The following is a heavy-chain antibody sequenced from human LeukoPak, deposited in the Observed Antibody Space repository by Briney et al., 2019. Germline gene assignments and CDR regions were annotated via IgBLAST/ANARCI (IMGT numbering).Heavy chain of an antibody. Sequence: GGSLRPSCAASGFTFSSYAMHWVRQAPGKGLEWVAVVWSDGSKTYSADSVKGRITISRDDSKNTLYLQMNTLRAEDTAVYYCARGVDYYDSSGTIDYWGQGTLVTVSS. CDR1: GFTFSSYA. CDR3: ARGVDYYDSSGTIDY. CDR2: VWSDGSKT. D-gene: IGHD3-22*01. V-gene: IGHV3-33*01. J-gene: IGHJ4*02.